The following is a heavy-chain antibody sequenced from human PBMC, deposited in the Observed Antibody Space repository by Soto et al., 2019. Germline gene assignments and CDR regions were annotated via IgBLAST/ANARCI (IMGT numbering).Heavy chain of an antibody. CDR1: GHTFSNYT. Sequence: ASVKVSCKASGHTFSNYTINWVRQAPGQRLEWLGWFNAGNGNTRYLKKFQGRVTISRDTTATTVYMELRSLTSEDTAVYYCARDKSGSELSLDYWGQGTLVTVSS. V-gene: IGHV1-3*01. D-gene: IGHD1-26*01. CDR3: ARDKSGSELSLDY. J-gene: IGHJ4*02. CDR2: FNAGNGNT.